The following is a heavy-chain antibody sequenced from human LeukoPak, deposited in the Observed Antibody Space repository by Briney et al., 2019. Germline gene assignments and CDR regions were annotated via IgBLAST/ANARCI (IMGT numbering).Heavy chain of an antibody. CDR3: ARDRGYSGYGY. V-gene: IGHV3-66*01. Sequence: GGSLRLSCAASGFTVSSNYMSWVRQAPGKGLEWVSVIYSGGSTYYADSVKGRFTISRDNSKNTLYLQMNSLRAENTAVYYCARDRGYSGYGYWGQGTLVTVSS. CDR1: GFTVSSNY. CDR2: IYSGGST. D-gene: IGHD5-12*01. J-gene: IGHJ4*02.